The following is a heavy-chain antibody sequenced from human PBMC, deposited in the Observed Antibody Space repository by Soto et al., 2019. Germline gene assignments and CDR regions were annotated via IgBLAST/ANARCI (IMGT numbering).Heavy chain of an antibody. J-gene: IGHJ6*02. CDR1: GDSISSGGYS. Sequence: SETLSLTCTVSGDSISSGGYSWSWIRQPPGKGLEWVGYIDRSGSTYYNPSLQSRVTISVDRSSHQFSLSLTSVAAADTAFYYCARDGAWRGFDVWGQGTTVTVSS. V-gene: IGHV4-30-2*01. CDR3: ARDGAWRGFDV. CDR2: IDRSGST. D-gene: IGHD1-26*01.